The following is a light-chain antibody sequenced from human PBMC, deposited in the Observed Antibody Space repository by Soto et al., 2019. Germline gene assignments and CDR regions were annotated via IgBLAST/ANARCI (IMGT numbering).Light chain of an antibody. CDR2: EVT. Sequence: QSVLTQPASVSGSPGQSITISCIGTSSDVGGYNYVSWYQQHPGKVPKLIIYEVTNRPAGVSNRFSASKSGNTASLTISGLQAEDEADYYCNSYTSSSTLVFGGGTKLTVL. CDR3: NSYTSSSTLV. J-gene: IGLJ2*01. CDR1: SSDVGGYNY. V-gene: IGLV2-14*01.